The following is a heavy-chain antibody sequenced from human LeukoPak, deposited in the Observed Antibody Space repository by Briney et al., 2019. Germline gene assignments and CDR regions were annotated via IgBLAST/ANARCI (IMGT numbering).Heavy chain of an antibody. J-gene: IGHJ4*02. CDR2: INQDGSEK. D-gene: IGHD3-9*01. Sequence: GGSLRLSCAASGFILSSYWMSWVRQAPGKGLEWVANINQDGSEKYYVDSVKGRFTISRDNAKNSLYLQMSSLRAEDTAVYYCARGGRLTAFYNYWGQGTLVTVSS. CDR1: GFILSSYW. V-gene: IGHV3-7*04. CDR3: ARGGRLTAFYNY.